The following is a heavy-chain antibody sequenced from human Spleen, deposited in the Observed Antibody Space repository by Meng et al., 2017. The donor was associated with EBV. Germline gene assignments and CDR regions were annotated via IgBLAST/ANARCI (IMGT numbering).Heavy chain of an antibody. CDR3: ARAGSFLGIIDS. D-gene: IGHD2/OR15-2a*01. CDR2: INHSGIT. J-gene: IGHJ5*01. Sequence: QVQLQQWGAGLLQPSEPLSLTCAVYGGSFNDYYWTWIRQPPGKGLEWIGEINHSGITNYNPSLKSRVTISVDTSKNQFSLKLSSVTAADTAVYYCARAGSFLGIIDSWGQGTLVTVSS. CDR1: GGSFNDYY. V-gene: IGHV4-34*01.